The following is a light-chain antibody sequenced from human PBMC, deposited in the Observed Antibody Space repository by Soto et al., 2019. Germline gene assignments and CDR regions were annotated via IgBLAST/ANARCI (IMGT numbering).Light chain of an antibody. CDR1: QGIGTE. V-gene: IGKV1-6*01. CDR2: GTS. J-gene: IGKJ1*01. CDR3: LQDSSYPRT. Sequence: AIQMTQSPSSLSASVGDRVTITCRASQGIGTELGWYQQRPGKAPRLLIYGTSTLQYEVPSRFSGSGSDTDFTLIISSLQPEDFATYYCLQDSSYPRTFGQGTKVEIK.